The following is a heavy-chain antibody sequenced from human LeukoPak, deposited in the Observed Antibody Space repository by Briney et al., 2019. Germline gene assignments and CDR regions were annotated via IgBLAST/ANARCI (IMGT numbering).Heavy chain of an antibody. V-gene: IGHV4-34*01. CDR3: ARGGTVTSYRPFDY. CDR1: GVSFSGYY. D-gene: IGHD4-11*01. J-gene: IGHJ4*02. Sequence: SETLSPTCAVYGVSFSGYYWSRIRQPPGKGLEWIGEINHSGSTNYNPSLKSRVTISVDTSKNQFSLKLSSVTAADTAVYYCARGGTVTSYRPFDYWGQGTLVTVSS. CDR2: INHSGST.